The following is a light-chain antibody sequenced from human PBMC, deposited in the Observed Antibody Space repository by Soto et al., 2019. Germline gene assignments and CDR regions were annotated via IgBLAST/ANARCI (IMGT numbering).Light chain of an antibody. CDR3: AAWDDRLDAYV. Sequence: QSVLTQPPSASGTPGQIVAISCSGSSSNIGSNTVTWYQQLPGTAPKLLIYSTSQRSSGVPGRFSGSKSGASASLSISGLQSEDEADYYCAAWDDRLDAYVFGKGTKVNVL. J-gene: IGLJ1*01. V-gene: IGLV1-44*01. CDR2: STS. CDR1: SSNIGSNT.